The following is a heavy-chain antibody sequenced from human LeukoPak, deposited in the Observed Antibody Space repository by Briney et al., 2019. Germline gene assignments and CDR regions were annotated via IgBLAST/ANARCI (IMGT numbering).Heavy chain of an antibody. CDR1: GGSISSYY. J-gene: IGHJ5*02. CDR3: ARQAGYSSGNNWFDP. D-gene: IGHD6-19*01. CDR2: IYYSGST. Sequence: SETLSLTCTVSGGSISSYYWSWIRQPPGKGLEWIGYIYYSGSTNYNPSLTSRVTISVDTSKNQFSLKLSSVTAADTAVYYCARQAGYSSGNNWFDPWGQGTLVTVSS. V-gene: IGHV4-59*08.